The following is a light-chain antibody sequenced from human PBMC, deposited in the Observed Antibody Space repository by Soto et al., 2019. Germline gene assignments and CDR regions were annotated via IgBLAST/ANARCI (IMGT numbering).Light chain of an antibody. Sequence: DIQMTQSPSSVSASVGDRVTITCRASQGISSWLAWYQQKPGKAPKLLIYTASSLQSRIPSRFSGSGSGTDFTLPISSLPPEDFATYYCPQATRFPLTFGQGTRLDIK. CDR3: PQATRFPLT. CDR2: TAS. V-gene: IGKV1-12*01. CDR1: QGISSW. J-gene: IGKJ5*01.